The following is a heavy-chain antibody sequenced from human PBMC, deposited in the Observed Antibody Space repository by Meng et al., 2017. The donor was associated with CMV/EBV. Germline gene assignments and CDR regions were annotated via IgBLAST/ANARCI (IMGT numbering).Heavy chain of an antibody. CDR1: GFTFSSYA. CDR3: ARDLILRLPEMDV. Sequence: GESLKISCAASGFTFSSYAMHWVRQAPGKGLEWVAVISYDGSNKYYADSVKGRFTISRDNSKNTLYLQMNSLRAEDTAVYYCARDLILRLPEMDVWGQGTTVTVSS. V-gene: IGHV3-30-3*01. CDR2: ISYDGSNK. J-gene: IGHJ6*02. D-gene: IGHD2-15*01.